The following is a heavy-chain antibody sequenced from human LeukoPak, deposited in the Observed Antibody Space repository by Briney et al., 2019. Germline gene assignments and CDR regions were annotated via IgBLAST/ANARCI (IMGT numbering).Heavy chain of an antibody. CDR2: IKGDGTST. D-gene: IGHD6-13*01. V-gene: IGHV3-74*01. J-gene: IGHJ4*02. Sequence: GGSLSLSCTVSGFTFSTHWMRWVRQAPGKGLVLVSHIKGDGTSTNYADSVKGRFTISRDNAKNTLFLQMNSLRAEDTAVYYCARDGLAAAADYWGQGTLVTVSS. CDR3: ARDGLAAAADY. CDR1: GFTFSTHW.